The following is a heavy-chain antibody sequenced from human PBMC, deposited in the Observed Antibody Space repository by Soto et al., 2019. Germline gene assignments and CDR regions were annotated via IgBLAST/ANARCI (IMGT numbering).Heavy chain of an antibody. J-gene: IGHJ4*02. CDR1: GFTFSSYW. D-gene: IGHD6-6*01. CDR3: ARPHDFARPGAPFDY. V-gene: IGHV3-7*01. CDR2: IKQDGSEK. Sequence: GGSLRLSCAASGFTFSSYWMSWVRQAPGKGLEWVANIKQDGSEKYYVDSVKGRFTISRDNAKNSLYLQMNSLRAEDTAVYYCARPHDFARPGAPFDYWGQGTLVTVSS.